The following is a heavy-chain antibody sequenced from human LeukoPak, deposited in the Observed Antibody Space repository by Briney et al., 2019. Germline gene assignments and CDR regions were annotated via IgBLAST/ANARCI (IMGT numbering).Heavy chain of an antibody. CDR3: ARGRPYSGSYYFDY. CDR2: IYPGDSDT. Sequence: GESLRISCKGSGYTFTNYWIGWVRQMPGKGLEWMGIIYPGDSDTRYSPSFQGQVTISADKSISTAYLQWSSLKASDTAMYYCARGRPYSGSYYFDYWGQGALVTVSS. V-gene: IGHV5-51*01. CDR1: GYTFTNYW. D-gene: IGHD1-26*01. J-gene: IGHJ4*02.